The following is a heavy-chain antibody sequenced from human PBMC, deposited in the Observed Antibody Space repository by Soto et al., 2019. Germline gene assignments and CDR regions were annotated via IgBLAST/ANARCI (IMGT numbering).Heavy chain of an antibody. V-gene: IGHV4-59*08. CDR1: GGTISSWY. D-gene: IGHD1-26*01. J-gene: IGHJ4*02. Sequence: QVQLQESGPGLVKPSETLSLTCTVSGGTISSWYWSWIRQPPGKGLEWIGYIYYSGSTNCNPSLKNPVTRSVDTSTNPFSLKLSSVTAAETAVYYCARRYGSAIYYWGQGTLVTVSS. CDR2: IYYSGST. CDR3: ARRYGSAIYY.